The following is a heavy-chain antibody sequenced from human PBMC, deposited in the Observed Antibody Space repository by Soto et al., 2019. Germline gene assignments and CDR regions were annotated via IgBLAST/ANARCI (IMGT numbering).Heavy chain of an antibody. CDR3: ARSLVVAATRRLDYYYYYGMDV. CDR2: INAGNGNT. J-gene: IGHJ6*02. Sequence: GASVKVSCKASGYTFTIYAMHWVRQAPGQRLEWMGWINAGNGNTKYSQKFQGRVTITRDTSASTAYMELSSLRSEDTAVYYCARSLVVAATRRLDYYYYYGMDVWGQGTTVTVSS. V-gene: IGHV1-3*01. CDR1: GYTFTIYA. D-gene: IGHD2-15*01.